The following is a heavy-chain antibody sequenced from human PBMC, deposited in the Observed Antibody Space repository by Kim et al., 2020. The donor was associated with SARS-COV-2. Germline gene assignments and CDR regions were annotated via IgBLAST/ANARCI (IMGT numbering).Heavy chain of an antibody. Sequence: SETLSLTCTVSGGSISSSSYYWGWIRQPPGKGLEWIGSISYSGSTYYNPSLKTRVTISLDSSKNQFSLKVNSVTAADTAVYYCVRDLRARFTGDNFWGQG. CDR1: GGSISSSSYY. CDR3: VRDLRARFTGDNF. V-gene: IGHV4-39*07. CDR2: ISYSGST. J-gene: IGHJ4*02. D-gene: IGHD2-8*02.